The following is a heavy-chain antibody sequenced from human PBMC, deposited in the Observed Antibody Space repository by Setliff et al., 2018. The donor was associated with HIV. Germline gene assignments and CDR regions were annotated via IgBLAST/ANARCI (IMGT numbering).Heavy chain of an antibody. Sequence: GESLKISCRGFGYSFTTHWIGWVRQVPGKGLEWMGIIHPGDSDTTYSPSFQGQVTISVDKSINTAYLQWSSLKASDTAMYYCARRGISGWQSHGFDIWGQGTMVTVSS. CDR2: IHPGDSDT. D-gene: IGHD6-19*01. CDR3: ARRGISGWQSHGFDI. J-gene: IGHJ3*02. V-gene: IGHV5-51*01. CDR1: GYSFTTHW.